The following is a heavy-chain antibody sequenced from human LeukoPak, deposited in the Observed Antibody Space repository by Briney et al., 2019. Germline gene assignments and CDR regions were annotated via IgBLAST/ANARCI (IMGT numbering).Heavy chain of an antibody. Sequence: ASVKVSCKASGYTFTGYYMHWVRQAPGQGLEWMGRINPNSGGTNYAQKFQGRVTMTRDTSISTAYMELSRLRSDDTAVYYCARGHAVYDSSGYHYAGNYWGQGTLVTVSS. D-gene: IGHD3-22*01. CDR3: ARGHAVYDSSGYHYAGNY. CDR2: INPNSGGT. CDR1: GYTFTGYY. J-gene: IGHJ4*02. V-gene: IGHV1-2*06.